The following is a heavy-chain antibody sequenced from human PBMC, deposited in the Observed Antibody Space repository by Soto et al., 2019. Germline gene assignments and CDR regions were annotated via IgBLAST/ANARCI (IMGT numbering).Heavy chain of an antibody. CDR3: AREDRYQGAFDF. Sequence: GGLILACVASGYSFSDYDINWVRQAPGKGLEWVAYVSHSGNTRSYADSVKGRFTISRDNAKNSVYLQMTSLRVDDMALYYCAREDRYQGAFDFWGQGALVTVYS. D-gene: IGHD2-21*01. CDR2: VSHSGNTR. J-gene: IGHJ4*02. V-gene: IGHV3-48*03. CDR1: GYSFSDYD.